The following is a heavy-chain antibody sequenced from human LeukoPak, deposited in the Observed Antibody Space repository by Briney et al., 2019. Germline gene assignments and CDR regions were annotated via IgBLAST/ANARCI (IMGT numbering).Heavy chain of an antibody. D-gene: IGHD5-18*01. V-gene: IGHV3-23*01. CDR2: ISGSGGST. Sequence: PGGSLRLSCAASGFAFSSYAMSWVRQAPGKGLEWVSAISGSGGSTYYADSVEGRFTISRDNSKNTLYLQMNSLRAEDTAVYYCAKDVIKGSPLWVDYFDHWGQGTLATVSS. J-gene: IGHJ4*02. CDR1: GFAFSSYA. CDR3: AKDVIKGSPLWVDYFDH.